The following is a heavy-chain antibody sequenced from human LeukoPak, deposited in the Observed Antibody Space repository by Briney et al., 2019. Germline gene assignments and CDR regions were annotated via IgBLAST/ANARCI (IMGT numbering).Heavy chain of an antibody. J-gene: IGHJ4*02. CDR2: ISYDGSNK. CDR1: GFTFSSYA. V-gene: IGHV3-30*04. CDR3: ARDLWVAAAGTVLVY. D-gene: IGHD6-13*01. Sequence: GGSLRVSCAASGFTFSSYAMHWVRQAPGKGLEWVAVISYDGSNKYYADSVKGRFTISRDNSKNTLYLQMNSLRAEDTAVYYCARDLWVAAAGTVLVYWGQGTLVTVSS.